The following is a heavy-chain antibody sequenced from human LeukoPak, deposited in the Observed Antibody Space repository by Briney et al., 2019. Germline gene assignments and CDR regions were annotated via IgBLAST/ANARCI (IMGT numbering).Heavy chain of an antibody. D-gene: IGHD2-15*01. V-gene: IGHV3-9*01. CDR1: GFTFDDYA. CDR3: AKDLAGEAADSFGGMDV. Sequence: SLRLSCAASGFTFDDYAMHWVRQAPGKGLEWVSGISWNSGSIGYADSVKGRFTISRDNAKNSLYLQMNSLRAEDTALYYCAKDLAGEAADSFGGMDVWGQGTTVTVSS. J-gene: IGHJ6*02. CDR2: ISWNSGSI.